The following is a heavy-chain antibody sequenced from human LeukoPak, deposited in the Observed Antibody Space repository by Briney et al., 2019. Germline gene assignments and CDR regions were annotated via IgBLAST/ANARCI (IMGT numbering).Heavy chain of an antibody. D-gene: IGHD3-22*01. CDR1: GFIFSSYG. CDR2: ISGSGGST. Sequence: GGSLRLSCAASGFIFSSYGMSWVRQAPGKGLEWVSAISGSGGSTYYADSVKGRFTISRDNSKNTLYLQMNSLRAEDTAVYYCAKSTLSGYYRRGFDYWGQGTLVTVSS. V-gene: IGHV3-23*01. CDR3: AKSTLSGYYRRGFDY. J-gene: IGHJ4*02.